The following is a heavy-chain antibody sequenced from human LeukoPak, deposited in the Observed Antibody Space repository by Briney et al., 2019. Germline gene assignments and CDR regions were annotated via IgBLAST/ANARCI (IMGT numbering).Heavy chain of an antibody. CDR2: IYYSGST. V-gene: IGHV4-59*12. D-gene: IGHD6-19*01. J-gene: IGHJ6*03. CDR3: ARGLPGRYSSGWYSPYYYMDV. CDR1: GGSISSYY. Sequence: SETLSLTCTVSGGSISSYYWSWIRQPPGKGLEWIGYIYYSGSTNYNPSLKSRVTISVDTSKNQFSLRLSSVTAADTAVYYCARGLPGRYSSGWYSPYYYMDVWGKGTTVTVSS.